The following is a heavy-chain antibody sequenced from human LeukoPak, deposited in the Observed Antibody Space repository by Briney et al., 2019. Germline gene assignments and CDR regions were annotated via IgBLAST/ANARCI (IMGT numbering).Heavy chain of an antibody. CDR2: IYTSGST. V-gene: IGHV4-4*07. CDR1: GGSISSYY. D-gene: IGHD5-24*01. CDR3: ARDGYNLKYYYYYGMDV. Sequence: PSETLSLTCTVPGGSISSYYWSRIRQPAGKGLEWIGRIYTSGSTNYNPSLKSRVTMSVDTSKNQFSLKLSSVTAADTAVYYCARDGYNLKYYYYYGMDVWGQGTTVTVSS. J-gene: IGHJ6*02.